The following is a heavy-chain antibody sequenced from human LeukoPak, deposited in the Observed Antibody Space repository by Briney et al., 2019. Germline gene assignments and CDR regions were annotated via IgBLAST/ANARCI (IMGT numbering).Heavy chain of an antibody. D-gene: IGHD6-19*01. CDR2: IIPILGIA. J-gene: IGHJ4*02. CDR3: AKDLRRFIAVAGPGIDY. CDR1: GGTFSSYA. Sequence: VASVKVSCKASGGTFSSYAISWVRQAPGQGLEWMGRIIPILGIANYAQKFQGRVTITADKSTSTAYMELSSLRSEDTAVYYCAKDLRRFIAVAGPGIDYWGQGTLVTVSS. V-gene: IGHV1-69*04.